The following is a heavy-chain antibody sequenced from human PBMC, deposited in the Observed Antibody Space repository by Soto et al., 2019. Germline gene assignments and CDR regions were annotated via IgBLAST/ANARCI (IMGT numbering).Heavy chain of an antibody. J-gene: IGHJ4*02. CDR1: GYTFTNYW. V-gene: IGHV5-51*01. Sequence: ESLKISCEVSGYTFTNYWIGWVRQMPGKGLEWMGIIYPGDSDTRYSPSFQGQVTFSADKSTSSAYLQWSSLKASDTAIYFCARRARGNWAFDYWGQGTLVTVSS. D-gene: IGHD3-16*01. CDR3: ARRARGNWAFDY. CDR2: IYPGDSDT.